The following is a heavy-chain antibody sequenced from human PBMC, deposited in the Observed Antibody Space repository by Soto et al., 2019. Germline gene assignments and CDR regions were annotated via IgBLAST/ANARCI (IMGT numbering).Heavy chain of an antibody. CDR3: ARGVLGDSSGYYSGTFDY. CDR2: INHSGST. J-gene: IGHJ4*02. V-gene: IGHV4-34*01. D-gene: IGHD3-22*01. Sequence: SETLSLTCAVYGGSFSGYYWSWIRQPPGKGLEWIGEINHSGSTNYNPSLKSRVTISVDTSKNQFSLKLSSVTAADTAVYYCARGVLGDSSGYYSGTFDYWGQGTLVTVSS. CDR1: GGSFSGYY.